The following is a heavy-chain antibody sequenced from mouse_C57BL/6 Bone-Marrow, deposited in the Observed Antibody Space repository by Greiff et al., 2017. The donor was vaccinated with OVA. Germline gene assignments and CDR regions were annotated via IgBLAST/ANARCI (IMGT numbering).Heavy chain of an antibody. J-gene: IGHJ1*03. CDR3: ARSYYGYDEYFDV. V-gene: IGHV3-8*01. CDR2: ISYSGST. D-gene: IGHD2-9*01. Sequence: EVQGVESGPGLAKPSQTLSLTCSVAGYSITSDYWNWIRKFPGNKLEYMGYISYSGSTYYNPSLKSRISITRDTSKNQYYLQLNSVTTEDTATYYCARSYYGYDEYFDVWGTGTTVTVSS. CDR1: GYSITSDY.